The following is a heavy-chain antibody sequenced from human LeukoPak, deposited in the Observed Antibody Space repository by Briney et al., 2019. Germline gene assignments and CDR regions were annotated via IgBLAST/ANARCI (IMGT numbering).Heavy chain of an antibody. V-gene: IGHV4-34*01. CDR2: INHFGTT. J-gene: IGHJ6*03. CDR3: ARGFNYMDV. Sequence: SETLSLTCAVFGGSLNDHYWIWIRQPPGQGLEWIGEINHFGTTKYNPSLKSRVTISIDASEKQFSLKLNSVTAADTALYYCARGFNYMDVWGKGTTVTV. CDR1: GGSLNDHY.